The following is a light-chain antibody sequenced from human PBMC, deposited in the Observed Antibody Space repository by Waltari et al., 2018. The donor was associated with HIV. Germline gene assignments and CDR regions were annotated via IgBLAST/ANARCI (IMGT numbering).Light chain of an antibody. CDR3: AAWDDSLSGYV. J-gene: IGLJ1*01. CDR1: RSNPANTY. V-gene: IGLV1-47*01. Sequence: QSFLTHPSSASGPPGQRVTIPCSGTRSNPANTYEYWYQPLPGTAPKILIYRNNHGPSGVPDRCSGSKSGASAPLAMSGLRSEDEADYYCAAWDDSLSGYVFGTGTKVTV. CDR2: RNN.